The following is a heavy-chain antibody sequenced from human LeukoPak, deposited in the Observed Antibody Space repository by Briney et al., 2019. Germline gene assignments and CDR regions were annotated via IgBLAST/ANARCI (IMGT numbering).Heavy chain of an antibody. D-gene: IGHD3-22*01. CDR1: GYTFTSYG. CDR2: ISAYSGNT. CDR3: ARVRGYYDSRGYYYRGVFSLEYFQH. Sequence: ASVKVSCKASGYTFTSYGISWVRQAPGQGLEWMGWISAYSGNTNYAQKLQGRVTMTTDTSTSTAYMELRSPRSDDTAVYYCARVRGYYDSRGYYYRGVFSLEYFQHWGQGTLVTVSS. V-gene: IGHV1-18*01. J-gene: IGHJ1*01.